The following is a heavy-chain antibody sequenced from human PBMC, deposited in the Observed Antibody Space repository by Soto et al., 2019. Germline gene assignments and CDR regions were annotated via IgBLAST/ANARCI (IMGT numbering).Heavy chain of an antibody. CDR1: GFTFSDYA. CDR3: AKGGRQWLVTSDFNY. J-gene: IGHJ4*02. CDR2: VSHDGRNT. D-gene: IGHD6-19*01. V-gene: IGHV3-30*18. Sequence: VQLVESGGGVVQPGRSLRLSCAASGFTFSDYAMHWVSQAPGKGLEWVAVVSHDGRNTHYADSVKGRFTIARDSSKNPVSLEMTSLTAEDTAVYYCAKGGRQWLVTSDFNYWGQGALVTVSS.